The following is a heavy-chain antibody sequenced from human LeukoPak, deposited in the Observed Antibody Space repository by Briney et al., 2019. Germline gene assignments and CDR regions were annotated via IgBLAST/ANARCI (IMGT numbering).Heavy chain of an antibody. J-gene: IGHJ4*02. CDR2: IYYSGST. Sequence: SETLSLTCTVSGGSISSGGYYWSWIRQHPGKGLEWIGYIYYSGSTYYNPSLKSRVTISVDTSKNQFSLKLSSVTAADTAVYYCARGVERVLLWFGELSHFDYWGQGALVTVSS. V-gene: IGHV4-31*03. D-gene: IGHD3-10*01. CDR1: GGSISSGGYY. CDR3: ARGVERVLLWFGELSHFDY.